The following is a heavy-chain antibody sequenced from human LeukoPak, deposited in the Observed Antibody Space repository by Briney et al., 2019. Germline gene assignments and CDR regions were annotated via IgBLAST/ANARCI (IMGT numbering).Heavy chain of an antibody. CDR1: GYSISSGYY. V-gene: IGHV4-38-2*02. J-gene: IGHJ4*02. Sequence: PSETLSLTCTVSGYSISSGYYWGWIRQPPGKGLEWIGSIYHSGSTYYNPSLKSRVTISVDTSKNQFSLKLSSVTAADTAVYCCASYSGSYCFDYWGQGTLVTVSS. D-gene: IGHD1-26*01. CDR2: IYHSGST. CDR3: ASYSGSYCFDY.